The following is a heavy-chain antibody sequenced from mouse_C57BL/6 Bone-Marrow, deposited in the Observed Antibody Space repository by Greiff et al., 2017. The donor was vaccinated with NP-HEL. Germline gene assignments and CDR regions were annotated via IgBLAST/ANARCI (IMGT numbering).Heavy chain of an antibody. CDR3: ARQNYGTPWFAY. J-gene: IGHJ3*01. Sequence: QVHVKQSGPELVKPGASVKISCKASGYAFSSSWMNWVKQRPGKGLEWIGRIYPGDGDTNYNGKFKGKATLTADKSSSTAYMQLSSLTSEDSAVYFCARQNYGTPWFAYWGQGTLVTVSA. CDR2: IYPGDGDT. V-gene: IGHV1-82*01. CDR1: GYAFSSSW. D-gene: IGHD1-1*01.